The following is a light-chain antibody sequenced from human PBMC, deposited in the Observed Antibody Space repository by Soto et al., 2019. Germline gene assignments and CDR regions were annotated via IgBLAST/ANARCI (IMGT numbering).Light chain of an antibody. V-gene: IGKV4-1*01. J-gene: IGKJ4*01. Sequence: DIVMTQSPDSLAVSLGERATINCKSSQSVLYSSNNKNYLAWYQQKPGQPPKLLIYWASTRESGVPGRFSGSGSGTDFTLTISSLQAEDVAVYYCQQYYSTFLTFGGGTKVEIK. CDR3: QQYYSTFLT. CDR2: WAS. CDR1: QSVLYSSNNKNY.